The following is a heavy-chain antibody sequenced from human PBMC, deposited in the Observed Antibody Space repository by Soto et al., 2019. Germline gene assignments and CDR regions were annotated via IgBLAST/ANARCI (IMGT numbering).Heavy chain of an antibody. Sequence: PSETLSVTCTVSGGSISSGDYYWNWIRQPPGKGLEWIGFIYYSGGTYYKPSLKSRVSMSVDASKNQFSLKLSSVTAADTAVYYCARGDTAMVEQYYFDYWGQGTLVTVSS. J-gene: IGHJ4*02. D-gene: IGHD5-18*01. V-gene: IGHV4-30-4*01. CDR1: GGSISSGDYY. CDR3: ARGDTAMVEQYYFDY. CDR2: IYYSGGT.